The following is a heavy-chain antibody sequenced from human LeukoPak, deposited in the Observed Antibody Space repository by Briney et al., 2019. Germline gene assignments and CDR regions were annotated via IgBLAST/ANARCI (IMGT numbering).Heavy chain of an antibody. Sequence: GGSLRLSCAASGFTFSSYAMSWVRQAPGKGLEWVSAISGSGGSTYYADSVKGRFTISRDKSKNTLYLQMNSLRAEDTAVYYCAKLAGIAVAGGDFDYWGQGTLVTVSS. D-gene: IGHD6-19*01. V-gene: IGHV3-23*01. CDR2: ISGSGGST. CDR3: AKLAGIAVAGGDFDY. CDR1: GFTFSSYA. J-gene: IGHJ4*02.